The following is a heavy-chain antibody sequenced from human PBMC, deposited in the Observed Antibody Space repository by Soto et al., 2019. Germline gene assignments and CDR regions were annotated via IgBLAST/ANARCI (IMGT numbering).Heavy chain of an antibody. CDR2: IKSKTDGGTT. CDR3: TTLAVTTPHFDY. CDR1: GFTFSNAW. J-gene: IGHJ4*02. D-gene: IGHD4-17*01. V-gene: IGHV3-15*01. Sequence: EVQLVESGGGLVKPGGSLRLSCAASGFTFSNAWMSRVRQAPGKGLEWVGRIKSKTDGGTTDYAAPVKGRFTISRDDSKNTLYLQMNSLKTEDTAVYYCTTLAVTTPHFDYWGQGTLVTVSS.